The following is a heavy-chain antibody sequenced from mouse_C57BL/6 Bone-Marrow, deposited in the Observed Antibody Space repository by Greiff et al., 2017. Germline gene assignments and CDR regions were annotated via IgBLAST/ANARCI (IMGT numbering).Heavy chain of an antibody. V-gene: IGHV1-82*01. CDR3: ARSPYYGSSYDFDY. D-gene: IGHD1-1*01. Sequence: VQLQQSGPELVKPGASVKISCKASGYAISSSWMNWVKQRPGKGLEWIGRIYPGDGDTNYNGKFKGKATLTADKSSSTAYMQLSSLTSEDSAVYFCARSPYYGSSYDFDYWGQGTTLTVSS. J-gene: IGHJ2*01. CDR2: IYPGDGDT. CDR1: GYAISSSW.